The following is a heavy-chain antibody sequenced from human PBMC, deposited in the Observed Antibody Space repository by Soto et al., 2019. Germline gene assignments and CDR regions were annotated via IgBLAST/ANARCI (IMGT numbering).Heavy chain of an antibody. D-gene: IGHD1-1*01. V-gene: IGHV4-31*03. CDR1: GGSISSGGYY. J-gene: IGHJ6*02. CDR2: IYYSGST. Sequence: QVQLQESGPGLVKPSQTLSLTCTVSGGSISSGGYYWSWIRRHPGKGLEWIGYIYYSGSTYYNPSLKSRVTISVDTSKNQFSLKLSSVTAADTAVYYCARDLLERTTPYGMDVWGQGTTVTVSS. CDR3: ARDLLERTTPYGMDV.